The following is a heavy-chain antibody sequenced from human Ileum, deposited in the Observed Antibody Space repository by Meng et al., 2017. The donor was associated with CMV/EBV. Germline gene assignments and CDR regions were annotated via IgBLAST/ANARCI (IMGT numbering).Heavy chain of an antibody. V-gene: IGHV3-74*01. Sequence: ASGFTFRNYWMHWVRQVPGKGRVWVSRINPDGSSTNYADSVKGRFTISRDNAKNTLYLQLNSLRADDTAVYYCARGGSDSPRGHDYWGQGTLVTVSS. CDR2: INPDGSST. D-gene: IGHD2-15*01. CDR1: GFTFRNYW. J-gene: IGHJ4*02. CDR3: ARGGSDSPRGHDY.